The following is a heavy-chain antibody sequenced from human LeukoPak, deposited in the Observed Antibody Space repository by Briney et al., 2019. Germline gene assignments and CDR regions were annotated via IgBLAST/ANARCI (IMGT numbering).Heavy chain of an antibody. D-gene: IGHD3-22*01. CDR3: ASRYDSSGYYLSWYFDL. V-gene: IGHV1-18*01. Sequence: ASVKVSCKASGYTFTSYGISWVRQAPGQGLEWVGWISAYNRDTNYAQKVQGRVTMTTDTSTTTAYMELRSLRSDDTAVYYCASRYDSSGYYLSWYFDLWGRGTLVTVSS. CDR1: GYTFTSYG. J-gene: IGHJ2*01. CDR2: ISAYNRDT.